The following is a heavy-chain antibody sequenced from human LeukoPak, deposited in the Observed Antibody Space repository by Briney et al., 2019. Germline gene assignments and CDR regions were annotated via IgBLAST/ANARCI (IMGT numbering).Heavy chain of an antibody. V-gene: IGHV4-34*01. CDR3: AREKSSGSVVMDV. Sequence: SETLSLTCAVYGGSFSGYSWNWIRQPPVKGLEWIGEINHSGGTNYNPSLKSRVTISVDTSKKQFSLKLSSVTAADTAVYYCAREKSSGSVVMDVWGKGTTVTVSS. CDR1: GGSFSGYS. CDR2: INHSGGT. J-gene: IGHJ6*04. D-gene: IGHD2-15*01.